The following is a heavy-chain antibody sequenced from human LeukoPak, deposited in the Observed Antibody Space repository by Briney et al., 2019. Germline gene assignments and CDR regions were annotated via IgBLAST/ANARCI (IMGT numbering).Heavy chain of an antibody. Sequence: GGSLRLSCAAPGFTFSSYGMHWVRQAPGKGLEWVAFIRYDGSNKYYADSVKGRFTISRDNSKNTLYLQMNSLRAEDTAVYYCANIAVAGTYFDYWGQGTLVTVSS. V-gene: IGHV3-30*02. J-gene: IGHJ4*02. CDR1: GFTFSSYG. CDR3: ANIAVAGTYFDY. D-gene: IGHD6-19*01. CDR2: IRYDGSNK.